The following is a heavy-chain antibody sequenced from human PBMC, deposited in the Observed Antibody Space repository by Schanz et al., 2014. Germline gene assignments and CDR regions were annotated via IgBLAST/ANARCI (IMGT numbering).Heavy chain of an antibody. CDR3: ARDNGRIPAANSFDY. CDR2: ISGYTGDT. Sequence: QILLVQPGPEVKKPGASVTVSCKASGYDFHIYAYSWVRQAPGQGPEWIGWISGYTGDTKYAQKLQHRVNMTTDRTTSTVYMELRSLRCDDTAVYFCARDNGRIPAANSFDYWGQGTRVTVSS. V-gene: IGHV1-18*01. CDR1: GYDFHIYA. J-gene: IGHJ4*02. D-gene: IGHD1-26*01.